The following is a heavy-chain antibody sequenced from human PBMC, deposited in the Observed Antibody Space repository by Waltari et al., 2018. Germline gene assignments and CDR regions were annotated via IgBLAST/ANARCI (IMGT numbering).Heavy chain of an antibody. Sequence: EVQLVASGGGLVEPGGSLRLSCAGSGFTFSTAWMHWVRQAPGKGLEWVGRIKSKINGGTTEYGAPVKGRFTISRDDSKNTVYLQMNSLKTEDTGVYYCGDFTAFDYWGQGSLVTVSS. V-gene: IGHV3-15*01. CDR3: GDFTAFDY. J-gene: IGHJ4*02. CDR1: GFTFSTAW. D-gene: IGHD2-8*02. CDR2: IKSKINGGTT.